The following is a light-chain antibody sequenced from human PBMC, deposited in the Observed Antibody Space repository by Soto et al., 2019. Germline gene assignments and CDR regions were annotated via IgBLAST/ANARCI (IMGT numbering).Light chain of an antibody. Sequence: DIQMTQSPSSLSASVGDRVTITCRASQSISNYLSWYQQTPGKAPNLLIYAASSLQSGVPSRFSGSGSGTDFTLTISSLQPEDFATYYCQQSYSTPRTFGQGTKVEIK. J-gene: IGKJ1*01. CDR1: QSISNY. CDR2: AAS. V-gene: IGKV1-39*01. CDR3: QQSYSTPRT.